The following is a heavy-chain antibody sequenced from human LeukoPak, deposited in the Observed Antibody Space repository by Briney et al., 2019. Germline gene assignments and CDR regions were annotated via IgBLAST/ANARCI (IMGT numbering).Heavy chain of an antibody. D-gene: IGHD3-10*01. Sequence: GGCQRLSCAASGFTFSSYDMHWVRQATGKGLEWVSAIGTAGDTYYPGSVKGRFTISRENAKNSLYLQMNSLRAGDTAVYYCARVVRDSSFDIWGQGTMVTVSS. J-gene: IGHJ3*02. CDR2: IGTAGDT. CDR3: ARVVRDSSFDI. CDR1: GFTFSSYD. V-gene: IGHV3-13*04.